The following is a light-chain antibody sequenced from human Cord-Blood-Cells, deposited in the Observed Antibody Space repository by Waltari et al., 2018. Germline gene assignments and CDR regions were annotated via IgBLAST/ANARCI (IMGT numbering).Light chain of an antibody. CDR3: QQSYSTPPT. J-gene: IGKJ4*01. CDR1: QSISSY. CDR2: AAS. Sequence: DIQMTQSPSSLSASVGDRVTITCRASQSISSYLNWYQQKPVKAPKLLIYAASSLQSGVPSRFSGSGSETDFTLTISSLQPEDFATYYCQQSYSTPPTFGGGTKVEIK. V-gene: IGKV1-39*01.